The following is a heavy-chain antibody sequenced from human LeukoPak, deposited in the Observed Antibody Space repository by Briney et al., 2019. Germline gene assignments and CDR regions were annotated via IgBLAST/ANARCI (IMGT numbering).Heavy chain of an antibody. J-gene: IGHJ4*02. D-gene: IGHD3-22*01. V-gene: IGHV3-9*01. CDR3: AKDTWDSSGYLSL. Sequence: PGGSLRLSCAASGFTFHDYAMHWVRQAPGKGLEWVSGISWHSGSIGYADSVKGRFTISRDNAKNSLYLQMNSLRAEDTALYYCAKDTWDSSGYLSLRGQGTLVTVSS. CDR2: ISWHSGSI. CDR1: GFTFHDYA.